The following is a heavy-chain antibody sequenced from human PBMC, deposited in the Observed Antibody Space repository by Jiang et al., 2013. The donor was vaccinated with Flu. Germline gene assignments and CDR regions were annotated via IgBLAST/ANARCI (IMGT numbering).Heavy chain of an antibody. CDR2: IRYDGSNK. V-gene: IGHV3-30*02. CDR3: AESYYDSSGYPSGFDY. Sequence: QLLESGGGLVQPGGSLRLSCVASGFTFSTYGMHWVRQAPGKGLEWVAFIRYDGSNKYYADSVKGRFTISRDNSKNTLYLQMNNLSTEDTAVYYCAESYYDSSGYPSGFDYWGQGTLVSVSS. J-gene: IGHJ4*02. CDR1: GFTFSTYG. D-gene: IGHD3-22*01.